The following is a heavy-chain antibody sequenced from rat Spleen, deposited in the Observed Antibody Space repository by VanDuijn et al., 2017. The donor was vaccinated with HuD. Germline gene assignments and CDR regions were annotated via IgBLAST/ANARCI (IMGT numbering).Heavy chain of an antibody. CDR3: ARWDYYDGTYGVMDA. J-gene: IGHJ4*01. D-gene: IGHD1-12*02. CDR1: GYSITSSYR. V-gene: IGHV3-3*01. Sequence: EVQLQESGPGLVKPSQSLSLTCSVTGYSITSSYRWNWIRKFPGNKLEWMGYINGAGSTNYNPSLKSRISITRDTSKNQVFLQVNSATTEDTATYYCARWDYYDGTYGVMDAWGQGASVTVSS. CDR2: INGAGST.